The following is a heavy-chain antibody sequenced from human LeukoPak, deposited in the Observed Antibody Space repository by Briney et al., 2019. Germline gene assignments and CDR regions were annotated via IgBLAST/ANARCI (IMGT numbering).Heavy chain of an antibody. Sequence: ASVTVSCTASGYTFTGYYMHWVRQAPGQGLEWMGWMNPNSGNTGYAQKFQGRVTITRNTSISTAYMELSSLRSEDTAVYYCARDTNYYGSGSYNGYFDYWGQGTLVTVSS. J-gene: IGHJ4*02. CDR1: GYTFTGYY. CDR2: MNPNSGNT. CDR3: ARDTNYYGSGSYNGYFDY. V-gene: IGHV1-8*03. D-gene: IGHD3-10*01.